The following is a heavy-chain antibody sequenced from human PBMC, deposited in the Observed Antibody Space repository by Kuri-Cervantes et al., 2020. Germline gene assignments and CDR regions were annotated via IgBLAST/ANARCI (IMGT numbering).Heavy chain of an antibody. CDR3: AKVPLAVAGTGPLVYFQH. CDR1: GFPFSSYG. D-gene: IGHD6-19*01. CDR2: ISYDGSNK. J-gene: IGHJ1*01. V-gene: IGHV3-30*18. Sequence: GESLKISCAASGFPFSSYGMHWVRQAPGKGLEWVAVISYDGSNKYYADSVKGRFTISRDNSKNTLYLQMNSLRAEDTAVYYCAKVPLAVAGTGPLVYFQHWGQGTLVTVSS.